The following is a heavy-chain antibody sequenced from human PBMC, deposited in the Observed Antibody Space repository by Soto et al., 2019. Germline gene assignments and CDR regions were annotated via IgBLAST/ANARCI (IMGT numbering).Heavy chain of an antibody. CDR1: GYSISSYSW. CDR3: SRTSRLPTSSLDY. D-gene: IGHD4-17*01. CDR2: IYYTGTT. J-gene: IGHJ4*02. V-gene: IGHV4-28*01. Sequence: WGTLSLTCAVPGYSISSYSWWGWSRQPAEKGLEWIGNIYYTGTTYYNKSLKSRDTMSVDTAKDQFSLKLYSVTAADTAVYFCSRTSRLPTSSLDYWGQGTLVTVSS.